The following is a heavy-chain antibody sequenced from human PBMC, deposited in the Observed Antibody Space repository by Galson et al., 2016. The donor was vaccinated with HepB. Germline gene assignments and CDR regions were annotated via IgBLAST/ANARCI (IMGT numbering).Heavy chain of an antibody. V-gene: IGHV3-9*01. D-gene: IGHD3-3*01. J-gene: IGHJ6*02. CDR3: GKDILPGGMDV. CDR1: GFSLDRYA. Sequence: SLRLSCAVSGFSLDRYAMHRVRLVPGKGLEWVSGISLDTDRIGYADSVKGRFIVSRDKARNSVYLQMNSLRTEDSALYYCGKDILPGGMDVWGHGTRVTVAS. CDR2: ISLDTDRI.